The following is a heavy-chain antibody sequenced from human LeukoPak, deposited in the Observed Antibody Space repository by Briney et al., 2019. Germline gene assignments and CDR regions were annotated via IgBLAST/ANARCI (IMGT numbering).Heavy chain of an antibody. Sequence: PGGSLRLSCAASGATFSKYGMKWVRQAAGAGLEYVSGISSSGDITHYADSVKGRFTISRDNVKNTLYLQMNSLRAEDTALYYCATDGFYYWGPGTQVTVSS. CDR3: ATDGFYY. V-gene: IGHV3-23*01. D-gene: IGHD2-8*01. CDR1: GATFSKYG. CDR2: ISSSGDIT. J-gene: IGHJ4*02.